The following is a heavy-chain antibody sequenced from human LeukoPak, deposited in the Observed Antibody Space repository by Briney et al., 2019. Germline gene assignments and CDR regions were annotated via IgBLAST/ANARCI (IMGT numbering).Heavy chain of an antibody. CDR3: VKEGERYGPSYFDF. D-gene: IGHD5-18*01. CDR2: ITDSADNT. J-gene: IGHJ4*02. V-gene: IGHV3-23*01. CDR1: GFTFRRYA. Sequence: GGSLRLSCAASGFTFRRYAMSWVRQSPGKGLEWVSAITDSADNTYYADSVKGRFTISRDNSRNALYLQMNSLRAEDTAIYYCVKEGERYGPSYFDFWGQGTLVTVSP.